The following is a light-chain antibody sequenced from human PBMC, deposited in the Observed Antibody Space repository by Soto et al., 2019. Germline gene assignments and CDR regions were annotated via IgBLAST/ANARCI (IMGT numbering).Light chain of an antibody. CDR2: DVT. CDR1: SSDVGLYNY. CDR3: SSYTSSTTYV. J-gene: IGLJ1*01. Sequence: QSVLTQPAPVSGSPGQSITISCTGTSSDVGLYNYVSWYQHHPGKAPRLMIYDVTNRPSGVSNRFSGSKSGNTASLTISGLQAEDEADYYCSSYTSSTTYVFGTGTKLTVL. V-gene: IGLV2-14*01.